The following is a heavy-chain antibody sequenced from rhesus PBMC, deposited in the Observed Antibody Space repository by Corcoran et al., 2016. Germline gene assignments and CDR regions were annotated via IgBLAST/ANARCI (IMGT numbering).Heavy chain of an antibody. J-gene: IGHJ4*01. Sequence: QVQLQESGPGLVKPSETLPLTCAVSGASISTNYWSWIRQAPGEGLVWFGRIDGNGGGTDSNPFLKSRVTISIDTAKTQFSLKLGSVTAADTAVYYCVRYITSSLDYWGQGVLVTVSS. CDR1: GASISTNY. V-gene: IGHV4S2*01. CDR3: VRYITSSLDY. D-gene: IGHD5-12*01. CDR2: IDGNGGGT.